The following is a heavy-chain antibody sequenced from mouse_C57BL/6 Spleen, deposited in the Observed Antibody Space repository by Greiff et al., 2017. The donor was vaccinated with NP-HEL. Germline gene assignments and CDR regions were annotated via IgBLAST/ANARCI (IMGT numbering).Heavy chain of an antibody. CDR2: ISSGGSYT. J-gene: IGHJ2*01. Sequence: EVQVVESGGDLVKPGGSLKLSCAASGFTFSSYGMSWVRQTPDKRLEWVATISSGGSYTYYPDSVKGRFTISRDNAKNTLYLQMSSLKSEDTAMYYCATSLLRPFDYWGQGTTLTVSS. CDR3: ATSLLRPFDY. D-gene: IGHD1-2*01. CDR1: GFTFSSYG. V-gene: IGHV5-6*01.